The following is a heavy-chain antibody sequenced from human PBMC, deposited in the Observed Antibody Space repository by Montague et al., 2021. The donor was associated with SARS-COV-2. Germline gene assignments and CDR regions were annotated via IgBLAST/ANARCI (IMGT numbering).Heavy chain of an antibody. D-gene: IGHD3-22*01. Sequence: SETLSLTCTVSGDSVSNDRYYWGWIRQSPGKGLEWIGTIYFLGNTNYNPSLKSRVTISVDTSKNQFSLKLSSVTAADTAVYYCARIWYSSGYQGIYYFDYWGQGTLVTVSS. CDR3: ARIWYSSGYQGIYYFDY. V-gene: IGHV4-61*01. J-gene: IGHJ4*02. CDR1: GDSVSNDRYY. CDR2: IYFLGNT.